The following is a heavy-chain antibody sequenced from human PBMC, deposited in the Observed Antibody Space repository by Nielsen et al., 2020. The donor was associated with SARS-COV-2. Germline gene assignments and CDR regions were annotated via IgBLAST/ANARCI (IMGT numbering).Heavy chain of an antibody. Sequence: GESLKISCAASGFSFSNYWMNWVRQAPGKGLEWVANIQQDGSRKYYVDSVKGRFTISRDNAKNSLYLQMNSLRDEDTAVYYCAREGLDYYYMDVWGKGTTVTVSS. V-gene: IGHV3-7*01. CDR3: AREGLDYYYMDV. CDR1: GFSFSNYW. D-gene: IGHD3-10*01. CDR2: IQQDGSRK. J-gene: IGHJ6*03.